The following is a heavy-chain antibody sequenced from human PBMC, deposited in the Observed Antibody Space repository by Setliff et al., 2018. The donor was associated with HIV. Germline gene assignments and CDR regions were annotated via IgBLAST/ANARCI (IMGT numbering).Heavy chain of an antibody. J-gene: IGHJ3*01. V-gene: IGHV3-7*01. CDR2: INQDGSEK. CDR3: AREVLRGGDDAFGL. CDR1: GFTFSNYW. Sequence: PGGSLRLSCAASGFTFSNYWMSWVRQAPGKGLEWVAHINQDGSEKNHVDSVKGRFTISRDNAKNSLYLQMNSLRAEDTAVYFCAREVLRGGDDAFGLWGRGTVVTVSS. D-gene: IGHD3-10*01.